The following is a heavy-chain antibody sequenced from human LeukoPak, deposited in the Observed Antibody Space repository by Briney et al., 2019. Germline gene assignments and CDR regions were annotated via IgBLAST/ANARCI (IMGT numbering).Heavy chain of an antibody. Sequence: PGGSLRLSCAASGFTFSNYWMTWVRQAPGKGLEWLANIKQDGSDKYYVDSVKGRFTISRDNAKNSLYLQMNSLRAEDTAVYYCARRGDWCFDNWGQGTLVTVSS. D-gene: IGHD2-8*02. CDR1: GFTFSNYW. V-gene: IGHV3-7*01. CDR2: IKQDGSDK. J-gene: IGHJ4*02. CDR3: ARRGDWCFDN.